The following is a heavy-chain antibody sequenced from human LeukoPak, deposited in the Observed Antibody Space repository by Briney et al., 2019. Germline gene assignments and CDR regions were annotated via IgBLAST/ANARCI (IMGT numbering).Heavy chain of an antibody. J-gene: IGHJ4*02. V-gene: IGHV3-23*01. CDR2: ISGGGAGT. D-gene: IGHD1-1*01. CDR3: AKDFVRYNIQFDY. Sequence: GGSLRLSCAASGLSFSFYAMSWVRQAPGKGLEWVSSISGGGAGTYYADSVRGRFTISRDNSKNMLYLQMNSLRAEDTALYYCAKDFVRYNIQFDYWGQGALVTVSS. CDR1: GLSFSFYA.